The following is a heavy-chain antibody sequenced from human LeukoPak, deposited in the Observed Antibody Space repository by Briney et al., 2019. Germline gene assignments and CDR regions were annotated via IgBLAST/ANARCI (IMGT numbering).Heavy chain of an antibody. CDR2: IYYSGST. V-gene: IGHV4-39*01. D-gene: IGHD1-1*01. J-gene: IGHJ4*02. CDR3: ARGGRPFDY. CDR1: GGSISSSSYY. Sequence: PSETVSLTCTVSGGSISSSSYYWGWIRQPPGKGLDWIGSIYYSGSTYYNPSLKSRVTISVDTSKNQFSLRLSSVTAADTAVYYCARGGRPFDYWGPGTLVTVSS.